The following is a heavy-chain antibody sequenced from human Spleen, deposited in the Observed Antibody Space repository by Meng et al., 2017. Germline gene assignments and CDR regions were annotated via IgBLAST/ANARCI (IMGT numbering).Heavy chain of an antibody. CDR1: GGSFRDYY. CDR2: INHRGNT. V-gene: IGHV4-34*01. Sequence: QLPQVWPGLSTASEPPSLPCAVSGGSFRDYYWSWTRQPPGKGLEWIGEINHRGNTNYNSFLESRVTISVDTSQNSLSLKLSSVTAADSAVYYCARGPTTVAHDFDYWGQGTLVTVSS. J-gene: IGHJ4*02. D-gene: IGHD4-11*01. CDR3: ARGPTTVAHDFDY.